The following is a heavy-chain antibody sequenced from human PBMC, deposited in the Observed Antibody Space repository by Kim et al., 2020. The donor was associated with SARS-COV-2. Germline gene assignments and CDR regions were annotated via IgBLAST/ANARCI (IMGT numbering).Heavy chain of an antibody. J-gene: IGHJ4*02. D-gene: IGHD1-1*01. V-gene: IGHV4-34*01. CDR2: IQHSGNT. CDR3: ARRAPFRGGRYSTTVRTFSFDY. Sequence: SETLSLTCAVSGGSFTGHHWSWIRQSPGRGLEWIGEIQHSGNTDYSPSLKSRVTLSVDPPKRQVSLRLTSVTAADTAVYYCARRAPFRGGRYSTTVRTFSFDYWGQGTVVTVSS. CDR1: GGSFTGHH.